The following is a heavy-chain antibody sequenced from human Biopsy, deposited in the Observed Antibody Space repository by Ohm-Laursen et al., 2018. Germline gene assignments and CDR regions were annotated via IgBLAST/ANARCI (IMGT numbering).Heavy chain of an antibody. D-gene: IGHD5-24*01. CDR1: GFTVYNNY. CDR3: ARVTSGVASIG. J-gene: IGHJ4*02. CDR2: IYSGGDT. Sequence: GSLRLSCTASGFTVYNNYMTWVRQAPGKGLEWVSLIYSGGDTRYSVSVKGSFTISRDSSTNTLYLQMNSLKGEESAVYYCARVTSGVASIGRGQGTLVTVSS. V-gene: IGHV3-66*01.